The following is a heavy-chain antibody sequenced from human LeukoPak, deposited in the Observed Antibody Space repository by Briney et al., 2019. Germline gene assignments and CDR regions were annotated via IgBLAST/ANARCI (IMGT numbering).Heavy chain of an antibody. J-gene: IGHJ1*01. Sequence: PGGSLRLSCAASGFTFGSYAMYWVRQAPGKGLEWVSGISGSGGSTFYADSVKGGFTISRDNAKSTLYLQMNSLRAEDTAVYYCATGNYYDSRGYYTFGHWGQGTLVTVSS. CDR2: ISGSGGST. CDR3: ATGNYYDSRGYYTFGH. D-gene: IGHD3-22*01. V-gene: IGHV3-23*01. CDR1: GFTFGSYA.